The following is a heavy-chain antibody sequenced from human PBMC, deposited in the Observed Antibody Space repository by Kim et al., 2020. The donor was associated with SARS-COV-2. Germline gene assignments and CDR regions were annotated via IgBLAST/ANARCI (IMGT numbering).Heavy chain of an antibody. V-gene: IGHV3-23*01. Sequence: GGSLRLSCAASGFTFSSYAMSWVRQAPGKGLEWVSAISGSGGSTYYADSVKGRFTISRDNSKNTLYLQMNSLRAEDTAVYYCAKVGDGYDSSGWQGFWGQGTLVTVSS. D-gene: IGHD3-22*01. CDR1: GFTFSSYA. J-gene: IGHJ4*02. CDR2: ISGSGGST. CDR3: AKVGDGYDSSGWQGF.